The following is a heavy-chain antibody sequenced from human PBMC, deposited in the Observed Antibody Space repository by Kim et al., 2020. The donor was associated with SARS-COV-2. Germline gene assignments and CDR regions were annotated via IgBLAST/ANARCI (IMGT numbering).Heavy chain of an antibody. V-gene: IGHV1-2*04. J-gene: IGHJ4*02. CDR1: GYTFSGYY. Sequence: ASVKVSCKASGYTFSGYYIHWVRQAPGQGLEWMGWINPNNGVTNYAQKFQGWVTMTRDTSINTAYMELYRLTSDDTAVFYCARHSGYDGRLDFWGQGTLVTVSS. CDR3: ARHSGYDGRLDF. D-gene: IGHD5-12*01. CDR2: INPNNGVT.